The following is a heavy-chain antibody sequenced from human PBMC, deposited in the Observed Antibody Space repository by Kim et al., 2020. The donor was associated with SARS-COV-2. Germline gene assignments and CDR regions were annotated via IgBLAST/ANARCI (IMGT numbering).Heavy chain of an antibody. D-gene: IGHD3-16*01. CDR2: ISDSGGRT. CDR3: AKGNTAGTTWGSNFEY. J-gene: IGHJ4*02. V-gene: IGHV3-23*01. Sequence: GGSLRLSCAVSGFTFSKYAMSWVRQAPGKGLEWVSGISDSGGRTYYADSVKGRFTISRDNSKNTLHLQMNNLRAEDTAVYYCAKGNTAGTTWGSNFEYWGQGTLVTVSS. CDR1: GFTFSKYA.